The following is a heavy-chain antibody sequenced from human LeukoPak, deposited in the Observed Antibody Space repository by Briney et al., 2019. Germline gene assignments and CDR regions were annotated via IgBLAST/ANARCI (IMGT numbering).Heavy chain of an antibody. CDR2: ISGSGGST. Sequence: GGSLRLSCAASGFTFSSYAMSWVRQAPGKGLEWVSAISGSGGSTYYADSVKGRFTISRDNSKNTLYLQMNSLRAEDTAVYYCAKGSFGIVVVIDDYWGQGTLVTVSS. J-gene: IGHJ4*02. V-gene: IGHV3-23*01. CDR1: GFTFSSYA. D-gene: IGHD3-22*01. CDR3: AKGSFGIVVVIDDY.